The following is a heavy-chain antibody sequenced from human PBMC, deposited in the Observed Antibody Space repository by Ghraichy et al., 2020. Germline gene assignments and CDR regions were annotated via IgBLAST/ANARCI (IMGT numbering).Heavy chain of an antibody. CDR2: INHSGST. Sequence: SETLSLTCAVYGGSFSGYFWRWVRQPPGKGLEWIGEINHSGSTDYNPSPKSRVTMSVDTSKNPFSLNLSFVTAADTAVYYCTGGNRGLGDNSSYYLLPCKYWGQGSLVTVSS. J-gene: IGHJ4*02. D-gene: IGHD3-22*01. V-gene: IGHV4-34*01. CDR1: GGSFSGYF. CDR3: TGGNRGLGDNSSYYLLPCKY.